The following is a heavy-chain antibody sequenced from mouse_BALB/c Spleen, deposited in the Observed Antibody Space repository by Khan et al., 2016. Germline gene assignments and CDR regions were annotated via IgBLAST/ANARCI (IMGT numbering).Heavy chain of an antibody. CDR2: INTYSGES. CDR3: ARYRYYYGSSRYFDF. CDR1: GYTFTNYG. Sequence: QIQLVQSGPELKKPGKTVKISCKASGYTFTNYGMNWVKQAPGKGLKWMGWINTYSGESTYADDFKGRFAFSLETSANTAYLQINNLKNEDTVTYFCARYRYYYGSSRYFDFWGAGTTVTVSS. V-gene: IGHV9-3-1*01. D-gene: IGHD1-1*01. J-gene: IGHJ1*01.